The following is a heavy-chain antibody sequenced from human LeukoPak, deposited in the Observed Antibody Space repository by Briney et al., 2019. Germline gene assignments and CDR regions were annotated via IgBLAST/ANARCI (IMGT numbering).Heavy chain of an antibody. CDR3: AICSGSYHQVVWFDY. CDR2: IIPIFGTT. V-gene: IGHV1-69*06. CDR1: GYTFTGYY. Sequence: GASVKVSCKASGYTFTGYYMHWVRQAPGQGLEWMGGIIPIFGTTNYAQKFQGRVTITADKSTSTAYMDLSSLRSEDTAVYYCAICSGSYHQVVWFDYWGQGTLVTVSS. D-gene: IGHD1-26*01. J-gene: IGHJ4*02.